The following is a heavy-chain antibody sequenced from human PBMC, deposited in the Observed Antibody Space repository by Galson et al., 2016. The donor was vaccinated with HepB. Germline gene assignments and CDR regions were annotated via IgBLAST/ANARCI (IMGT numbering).Heavy chain of an antibody. CDR2: INAGNGNT. V-gene: IGHV1-3*01. D-gene: IGHD3-10*01. Sequence: SVKVSCKASGYTFTSYAMHWVRQAPGQRLEWMGWINAGNGNTKYSQKFQGRVTITRDTSASTAYMELNSLRSEDTAVYYCASLMVRGTMGYWGQGTLVAVSS. J-gene: IGHJ4*02. CDR1: GYTFTSYA. CDR3: ASLMVRGTMGY.